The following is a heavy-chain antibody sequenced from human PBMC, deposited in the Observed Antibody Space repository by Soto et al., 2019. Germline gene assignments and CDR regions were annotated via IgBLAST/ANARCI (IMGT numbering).Heavy chain of an antibody. CDR2: ISGNGGST. CDR3: AKLRAKSHIAVPFDY. J-gene: IGHJ4*02. D-gene: IGHD2-15*01. CDR1: GFTFGNFA. V-gene: IGHV3-23*01. Sequence: EVHLLDSGGGLAQPGGSLKLSCATSGFTFGNFAMSWVRQAPGKGLEWVSAISGNGGSTYYADSVKGRFTISRDNSKNTLYLQMNSLTAKDTAVYFCAKLRAKSHIAVPFDYWGQGSLVTVSS.